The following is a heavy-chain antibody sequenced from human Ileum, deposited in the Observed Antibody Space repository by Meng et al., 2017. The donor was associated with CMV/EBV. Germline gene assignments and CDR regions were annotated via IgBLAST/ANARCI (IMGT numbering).Heavy chain of an antibody. CDR3: ARETRRNWFDP. V-gene: IGHV1-18*01. CDR1: GYTFTTYG. J-gene: IGHJ5*02. Sequence: QVQMWQSGAAVKKTRAPRRVSCKASGYTFTTYGITWVRQAPGQGLEWMGWISAYNGHTTYGNRFQDRVTITTDTSTSTAYMELRGLRSDDTAVYYCARETRRNWFDPWGQGTLVTVSS. D-gene: IGHD6-25*01. CDR2: ISAYNGHT.